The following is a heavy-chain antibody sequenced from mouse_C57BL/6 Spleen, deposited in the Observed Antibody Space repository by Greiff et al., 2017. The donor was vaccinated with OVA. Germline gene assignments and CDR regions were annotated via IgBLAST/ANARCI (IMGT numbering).Heavy chain of an antibody. Sequence: VQLQQSGAELMKPGASVKLSCKATGYTFTGYWIEWVKQRPGHGLEWIGEILPGSGSTNYNEKFKGKATFTADTSSNTAYMQLSSLTTEDSAIYYCARSRPTTIVTTWYFDVWGTGTTVTVSS. D-gene: IGHD2-5*01. CDR3: ARSRPTTIVTTWYFDV. CDR2: ILPGSGST. CDR1: GYTFTGYW. V-gene: IGHV1-9*01. J-gene: IGHJ1*03.